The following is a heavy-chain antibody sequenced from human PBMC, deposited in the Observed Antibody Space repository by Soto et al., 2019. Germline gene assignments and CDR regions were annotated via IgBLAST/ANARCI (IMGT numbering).Heavy chain of an antibody. CDR1: GFTFSSYS. CDR2: ISSSSSYI. Sequence: GSLRLSCAASGFTFSSYSMNWVRQAPGKGLEWVSSISSSSSYIYYADSVKGRFTISRDNAKKSLYLQMNSLRAEDTAVYYCARDGYCSSTSCSGGMDVWGQGTTVTVSS. V-gene: IGHV3-21*01. CDR3: ARDGYCSSTSCSGGMDV. D-gene: IGHD2-2*03. J-gene: IGHJ6*02.